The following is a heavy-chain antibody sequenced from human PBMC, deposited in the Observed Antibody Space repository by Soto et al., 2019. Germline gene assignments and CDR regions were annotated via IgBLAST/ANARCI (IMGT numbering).Heavy chain of an antibody. J-gene: IGHJ5*02. CDR2: INPIFGTA. CDR3: ARGVGSGSYYNQYNWFDP. D-gene: IGHD3-10*01. CDR1: GGTFSSYA. Sequence: ASVKVSCKASGGTFSSYAISWVRQAPGQGLEWMGWINPIFGTANYAQKVQGRVTMTADTSTSTAYMELRSLRSDDTAVYYCARGVGSGSYYNQYNWFDPWGQGTLVTVSS. V-gene: IGHV1-69*06.